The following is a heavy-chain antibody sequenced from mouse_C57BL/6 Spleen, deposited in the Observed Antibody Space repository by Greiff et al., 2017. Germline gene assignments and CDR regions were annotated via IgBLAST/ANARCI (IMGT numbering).Heavy chain of an antibody. CDR1: GYAFSSYW. CDR3: ARLSPITTVVATPHDCAMEY. CDR2: IYPGDGDT. Sequence: QVQLQQSGAELVKPGASVKISCKASGYAFSSYWMNWVKQRPGKGLEWIGQIYPGDGDTNYNGKFKGKATLTADKSSSTAYMQLSSLTSEDSAVYFCARLSPITTVVATPHDCAMEYRGHGGSGTVSS. J-gene: IGHJ4*01. D-gene: IGHD1-1*01. V-gene: IGHV1-80*01.